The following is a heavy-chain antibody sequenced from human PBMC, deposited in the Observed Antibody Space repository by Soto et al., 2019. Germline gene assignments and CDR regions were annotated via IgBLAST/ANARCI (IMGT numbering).Heavy chain of an antibody. CDR2: IYYSGST. CDR3: AREDTAMDNTFDY. V-gene: IGHV4-31*03. CDR1: GGSISSGGYY. D-gene: IGHD5-18*01. J-gene: IGHJ4*02. Sequence: QVQLQESGPGLVKPSQTLSLTCTVSGGSISSGGYYWSWIRRHPGKGLEWIGYIYYSGSTYYNPSLKSRVTISVDTSKNQFSLKLSYVTAADTAVYYCAREDTAMDNTFDYWGQGTLVTVSS.